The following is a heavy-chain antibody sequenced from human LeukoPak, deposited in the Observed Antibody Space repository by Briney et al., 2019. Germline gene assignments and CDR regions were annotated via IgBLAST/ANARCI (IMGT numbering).Heavy chain of an antibody. CDR1: GYTFTSYD. V-gene: IGHV1-2*02. CDR2: INPNSGGT. D-gene: IGHD1-26*01. J-gene: IGHJ4*02. Sequence: ASVKVSCKASGYTFTSYDINWVRQATGQGLEWMGWINPNSGGTNYAQKFQGRVTMTRDTSISTAYMELSRLRSDDTAVYYCAREGAATPADYWGQGTLVTVSS. CDR3: AREGAATPADY.